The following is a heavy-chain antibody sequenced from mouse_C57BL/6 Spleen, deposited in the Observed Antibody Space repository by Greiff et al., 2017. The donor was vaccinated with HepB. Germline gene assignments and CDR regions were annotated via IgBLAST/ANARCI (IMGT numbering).Heavy chain of an antibody. CDR3: AGTEVDDWYFDG. CDR2: IHPNSGST. J-gene: IGHJ1*03. V-gene: IGHV1-64*01. Sequence: QVQLQQPGAELVKPGASVKLSCKASGYTFTSYWMHWVKQRPGQGLEWIGMIHPNSGSTNYNEKFKSKATLTVDKSSSTAYMQLSSLTSEDSAVCYCAGTEVDDWYFDGWGTGTTVTVSS. CDR1: GYTFTSYW. D-gene: IGHD1-1*01.